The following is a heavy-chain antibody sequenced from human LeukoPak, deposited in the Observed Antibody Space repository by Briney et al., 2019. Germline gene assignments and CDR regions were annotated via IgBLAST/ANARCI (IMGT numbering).Heavy chain of an antibody. Sequence: SETLSLTCAVYGGSFSGYYWSWIRQPPGKGLEWIGEINHSGSTNYNPSLKSRVTISADTSKNQFSLKLSSVTAADTAVYYCARGGAAAGITRYNWFDPWGQGALVTVSS. D-gene: IGHD6-13*01. CDR2: INHSGST. J-gene: IGHJ5*02. V-gene: IGHV4-34*01. CDR1: GGSFSGYY. CDR3: ARGGAAAGITRYNWFDP.